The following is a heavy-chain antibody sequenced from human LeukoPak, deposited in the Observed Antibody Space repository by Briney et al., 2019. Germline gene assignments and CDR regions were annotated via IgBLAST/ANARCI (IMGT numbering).Heavy chain of an antibody. V-gene: IGHV3-23*01. J-gene: IGHJ4*02. Sequence: PGGSLRLCCAASGFTFSSYAMSWVRQAPGKGLEWVSAISGSGGSTYCADSVKGRFTISRDNSKNTLYLQMNSLRAEDTAVYYCAKGKDTAMVRYYFDYWGQGTLVTVSS. CDR2: ISGSGGST. CDR1: GFTFSSYA. CDR3: AKGKDTAMVRYYFDY. D-gene: IGHD5-18*01.